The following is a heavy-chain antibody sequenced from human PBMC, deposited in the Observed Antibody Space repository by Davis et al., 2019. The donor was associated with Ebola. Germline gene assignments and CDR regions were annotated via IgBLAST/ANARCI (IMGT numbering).Heavy chain of an antibody. Sequence: GESLKISCTAFGFSFGTYGMNWVRQAPGKGLECVSSIGSTTNFIYYADSEKGRFTISRDNAKNSLYLQMNSLRAEDTAVYYCARVSEWFGELLSNYYFDYWGQGTLVTVSS. CDR3: ARVSEWFGELLSNYYFDY. D-gene: IGHD3-10*01. J-gene: IGHJ4*02. CDR2: IGSTTNFI. V-gene: IGHV3-21*01. CDR1: GFSFGTYG.